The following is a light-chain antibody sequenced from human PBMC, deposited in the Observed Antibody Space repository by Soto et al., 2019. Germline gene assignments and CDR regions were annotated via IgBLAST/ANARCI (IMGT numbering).Light chain of an antibody. V-gene: IGKV1-12*01. J-gene: IGKJ4*01. CDR2: SAS. Sequence: DIQMTQSPSSVSASVGDRVTITCRASQGFSTWLAWYRRKPGRAPELLIYSASSVHSGVPSRFSGSGSGTDFTLTISSLQPEDFATYYCQQANSFPRTFGGGTEVEIK. CDR1: QGFSTW. CDR3: QQANSFPRT.